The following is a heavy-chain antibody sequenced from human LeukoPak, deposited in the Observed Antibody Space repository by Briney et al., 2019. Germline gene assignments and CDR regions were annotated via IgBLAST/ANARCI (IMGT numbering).Heavy chain of an antibody. D-gene: IGHD2-15*01. J-gene: IGHJ4*02. CDR1: GDSIITHY. V-gene: IGHV4-59*11. CDR2: IYDSGST. Sequence: PSETLSLTCTVSGDSIITHYWTWIRQPPGKGLEWIGYIYDSGSTKYNPSLTSRVTISVDTSKNQFSLKLNSVTAADTAVYYCARDSGGYSDFWGQGTPVTVSS. CDR3: ARDSGGYSDF.